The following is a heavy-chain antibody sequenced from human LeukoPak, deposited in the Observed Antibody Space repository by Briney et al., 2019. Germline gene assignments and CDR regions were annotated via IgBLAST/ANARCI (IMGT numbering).Heavy chain of an antibody. CDR1: GGTFSSYA. J-gene: IGHJ4*02. Sequence: GASVKVSCKASGGTFSSYAISWVRQAPGQGLEWMGRIIPILGIANYAQKFQGRVTITADKFTSTAYMELSSLRSEDTAVYYCAVWDIVVVPAAQFLDYWGQGTLVTVSS. V-gene: IGHV1-69*04. D-gene: IGHD2-2*01. CDR2: IIPILGIA. CDR3: AVWDIVVVPAAQFLDY.